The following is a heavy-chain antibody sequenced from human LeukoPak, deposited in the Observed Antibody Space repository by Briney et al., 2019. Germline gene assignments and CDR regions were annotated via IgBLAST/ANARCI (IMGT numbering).Heavy chain of an antibody. J-gene: IGHJ4*02. V-gene: IGHV4-34*01. CDR2: INHSGST. Sequence: SETLSLTCAVYGGSFSGYYWSWIRQPPGKGLEWIGEINHSGSTNYNPSLKSRVTISVDTSKNQFSLKLSSVTAADTAVYYCARPSSSGYYYVANFDYWGQGTLVTVSS. D-gene: IGHD3-22*01. CDR1: GGSFSGYY. CDR3: ARPSSSGYYYVANFDY.